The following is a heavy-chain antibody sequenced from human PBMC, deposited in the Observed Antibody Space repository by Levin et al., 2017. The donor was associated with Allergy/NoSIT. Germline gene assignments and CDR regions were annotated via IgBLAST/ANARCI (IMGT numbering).Heavy chain of an antibody. Sequence: GASVKVSCKASGGTFSSYAISWVRQAPGQGLEWMGRIIPILGIANYAQKFQGRVTITADKSTSTAYMELSSLRSEDTAVYYCAREKVVVAATDAYYYYGMDVWGQGTTVTVSS. V-gene: IGHV1-69*04. CDR3: AREKVVVAATDAYYYYGMDV. D-gene: IGHD2-15*01. CDR1: GGTFSSYA. CDR2: IIPILGIA. J-gene: IGHJ6*02.